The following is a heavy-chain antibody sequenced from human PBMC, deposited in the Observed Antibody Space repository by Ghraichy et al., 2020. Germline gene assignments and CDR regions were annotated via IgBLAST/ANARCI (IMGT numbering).Heavy chain of an antibody. V-gene: IGHV2-5*02. CDR3: AHSMPDVDTAMVTVKFDY. D-gene: IGHD5-18*01. Sequence: SGPTLVKPTQTLTLTCTFSGFSLSTSGVGVGWIRQPPGKALEWLALIYWDDDKRYSPSLKSRLTITKDTSKNQVVLTMTNMDPVDTATYYCAHSMPDVDTAMVTVKFDYWGQGTLVTVSS. J-gene: IGHJ4*02. CDR1: GFSLSTSGVG. CDR2: IYWDDDK.